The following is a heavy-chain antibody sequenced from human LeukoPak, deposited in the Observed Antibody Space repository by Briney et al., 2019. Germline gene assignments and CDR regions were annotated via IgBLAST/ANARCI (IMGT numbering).Heavy chain of an antibody. CDR2: LYYSGKT. CDR1: GVYISSTTYY. D-gene: IGHD3-10*01. Sequence: SETLSLTCIISGVYISSTTYYWGWIRQPPGKGLEWIGTLYYSGKTYYNPSLKSRVTISIDTSKNQFSLKLTSATAADTAVYSCAGFTFFRGVITFDYWGQGTLVTVSS. V-gene: IGHV4-39*07. J-gene: IGHJ4*02. CDR3: AGFTFFRGVITFDY.